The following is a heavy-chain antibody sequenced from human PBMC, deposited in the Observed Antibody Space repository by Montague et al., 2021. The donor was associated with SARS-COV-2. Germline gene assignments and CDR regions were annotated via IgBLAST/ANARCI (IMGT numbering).Heavy chain of an antibody. Sequence: CAISGDSVSTNSGTWNWVRLSPSRGLEWLGRTYYRSEWYSDYSVSVKSRISINPDTSKNQFSLLLNSVTPEDTAVYYCARAERGSCGDGNCYQYFFNYWGQGTLVTVSS. J-gene: IGHJ4*02. CDR3: ARAERGSCGDGNCYQYFFNY. CDR2: TYYRSEWYS. CDR1: GDSVSTNSGT. V-gene: IGHV6-1*01. D-gene: IGHD2-15*01.